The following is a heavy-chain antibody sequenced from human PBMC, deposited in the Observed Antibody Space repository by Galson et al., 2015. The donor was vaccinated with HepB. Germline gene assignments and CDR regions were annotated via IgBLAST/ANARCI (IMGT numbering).Heavy chain of an antibody. V-gene: IGHV4-59*08. D-gene: IGHD3-10*01. CDR1: GGSISDNC. Sequence: ETLSLTCTVSGGSISDNCWSWIRQPPGRGLEWIGYVYYSGSTNYNPSLKSRGTISVDTSKNQFSLKLTSVTAADTAVYYCARHGYDSGNFYNWLDYWGQGTLVTVSS. CDR3: ARHGYDSGNFYNWLDY. CDR2: VYYSGST. J-gene: IGHJ4*02.